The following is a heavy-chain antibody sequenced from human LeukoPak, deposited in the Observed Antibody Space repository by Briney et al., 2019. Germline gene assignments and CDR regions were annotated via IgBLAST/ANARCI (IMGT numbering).Heavy chain of an antibody. CDR1: GGSISSSSYY. CDR3: AREAEYSSGWSQGTDFDY. J-gene: IGHJ4*02. Sequence: SETLSLTCTVSGGSISSSSYYWSWIRQPPGKGLEWIGYIYHSGSTYYNPSLKSRVTISVDRSKNRFSLKLSSVTAADTAMYYCAREAEYSSGWSQGTDFDYWGQGTLVTVSS. V-gene: IGHV4-30-2*01. CDR2: IYHSGST. D-gene: IGHD6-19*01.